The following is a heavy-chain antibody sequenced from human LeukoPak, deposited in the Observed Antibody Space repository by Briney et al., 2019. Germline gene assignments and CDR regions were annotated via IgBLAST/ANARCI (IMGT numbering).Heavy chain of an antibody. D-gene: IGHD3-16*01. J-gene: IGHJ3*02. Sequence: ASVKVSCKASGYTFTGYYMHWVRQAPGQGLEWMGWINPNSGGTNYAQKFQGRVTMTRDTSISTAYMELGGLRSDDTAVYYCARSSVSLGGAFAIWGQGTMVTVSS. CDR2: INPNSGGT. CDR3: ARSSVSLGGAFAI. CDR1: GYTFTGYY. V-gene: IGHV1-2*02.